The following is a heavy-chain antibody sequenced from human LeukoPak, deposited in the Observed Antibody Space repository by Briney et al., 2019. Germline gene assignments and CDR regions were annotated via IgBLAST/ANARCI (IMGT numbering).Heavy chain of an antibody. J-gene: IGHJ4*02. CDR3: AKILVKQDTWTSFDY. V-gene: IGHV3-23*01. Sequence: GGSLRLSCAASGFTFSSYAMSWVRQAPGKGLEWVSAISGSGGSTYYADSVKSRFTVSRDNSKNTLYLEMKSLRAEDTAIYYCAKILVKQDTWTSFDYWGQGTLVTVSS. D-gene: IGHD2-15*01. CDR1: GFTFSSYA. CDR2: ISGSGGST.